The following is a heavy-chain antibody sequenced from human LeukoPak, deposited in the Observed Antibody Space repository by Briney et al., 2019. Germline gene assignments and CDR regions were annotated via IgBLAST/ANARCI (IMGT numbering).Heavy chain of an antibody. CDR1: GGSISSYY. CDR3: ARLYCTNGVCYHVDY. D-gene: IGHD2-8*01. CDR2: IYYSGST. V-gene: IGHV4-59*01. Sequence: SETLSLTCTVSGGSISSYYWSWIRQPPGKGLEWIGYIYYSGSTKYNPSLKSRVTISVDTSKNQFSLKLSSVTAADTAVYYCARLYCTNGVCYHVDYWGQGTLVTVSS. J-gene: IGHJ4*02.